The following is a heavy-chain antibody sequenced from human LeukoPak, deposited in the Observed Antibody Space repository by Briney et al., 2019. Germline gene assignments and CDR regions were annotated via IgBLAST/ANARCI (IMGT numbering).Heavy chain of an antibody. J-gene: IGHJ5*02. V-gene: IGHV3-30-3*01. CDR3: AKDPSSSWKNWFDP. CDR2: ISYDGSNK. CDR1: GFTFSSYA. D-gene: IGHD6-13*01. Sequence: GRSLRLSCTASGFTFSSYAMHWVRQAPGKGLEWVAVISYDGSNKYYADSVKGRFTISRDNSKNTLYLQMNSLRAEDTAVYYCAKDPSSSWKNWFDPWGQGTLVTVSS.